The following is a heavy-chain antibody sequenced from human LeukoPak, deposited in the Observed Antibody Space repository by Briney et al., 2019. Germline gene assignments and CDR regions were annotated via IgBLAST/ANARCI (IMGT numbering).Heavy chain of an antibody. D-gene: IGHD4-17*01. CDR2: IYSGGNT. Sequence: GGSLRLSCAASGFTVRTNYMSWVRQAPGKGLEWVSVIYSGGNTYYADSVKGRFTISRDNSKNTLYLQMSSLRAEDTAMYYCARVSPDYGDLYFDYWGQGTLVTVSS. V-gene: IGHV3-53*01. CDR1: GFTVRTNY. CDR3: ARVSPDYGDLYFDY. J-gene: IGHJ4*02.